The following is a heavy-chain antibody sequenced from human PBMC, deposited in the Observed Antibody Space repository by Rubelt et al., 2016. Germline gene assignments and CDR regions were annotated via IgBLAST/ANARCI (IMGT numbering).Heavy chain of an antibody. D-gene: IGHD3-3*01. CDR1: GGSISSYY. CDR3: ARLGPRSGYKNWFDP. J-gene: IGHJ5*02. V-gene: IGHV4-59*08. Sequence: QVQLQESGPGLVKPSETLSLTCTVSGGSISSYYWSWIRQPPGKGLEWIGYIYYSGSTNYNPSLKSRVTIAVDTSKNQFSLKLSSVTAADTAVYYWARLGPRSGYKNWFDPWGQGTLVTVSS. CDR2: IYYSGST.